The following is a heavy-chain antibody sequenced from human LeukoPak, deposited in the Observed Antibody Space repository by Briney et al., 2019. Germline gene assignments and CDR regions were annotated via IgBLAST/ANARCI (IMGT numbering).Heavy chain of an antibody. CDR1: GFSFSAYW. CDR3: VRYDVDARRFDY. J-gene: IGHJ4*02. CDR2: INNEGTGT. V-gene: IGHV3-74*01. D-gene: IGHD2-8*01. Sequence: GGSLRLSCAASGFSFSAYWMHWVRQAPGKGLVWVSRINNEGTGTDYADSVRGRFTISRVNVKNTVYLQMNSLSADGTAMYYCVRYDVDARRFDYWGQGTLVTVSS.